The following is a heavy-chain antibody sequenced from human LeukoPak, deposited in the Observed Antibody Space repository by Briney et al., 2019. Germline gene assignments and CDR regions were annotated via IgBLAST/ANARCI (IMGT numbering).Heavy chain of an antibody. D-gene: IGHD5-18*01. Sequence: PGGSLRLSCAASGFTFSSYGMHWVRQAPGKGLEWVAFIRYDGSNTYYADSVKGRFTISRDNSKNTLYLQMQSLRGEDTAVYYCAKVDTSMVSFGSFDYWGQGTLVTVSS. J-gene: IGHJ4*02. CDR2: IRYDGSNT. V-gene: IGHV3-30*02. CDR1: GFTFSSYG. CDR3: AKVDTSMVSFGSFDY.